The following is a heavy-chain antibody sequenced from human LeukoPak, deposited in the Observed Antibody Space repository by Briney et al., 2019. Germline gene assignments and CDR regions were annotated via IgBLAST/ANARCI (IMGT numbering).Heavy chain of an antibody. CDR2: INPDSGDT. CDR3: VRDGNFDY. CDR1: GYTFSDYY. V-gene: IGHV1-2*04. J-gene: IGHJ4*02. Sequence: ASVKVSCKASGYTFSDYYIHWVRQAPGQGLEWMGWINPDSGDTNYEQKFQDWVTMTRDTSINTAYMEVSRLRYDDTAVYYCVRDGNFDYWGQGTLVTVSS. D-gene: IGHD1-26*01.